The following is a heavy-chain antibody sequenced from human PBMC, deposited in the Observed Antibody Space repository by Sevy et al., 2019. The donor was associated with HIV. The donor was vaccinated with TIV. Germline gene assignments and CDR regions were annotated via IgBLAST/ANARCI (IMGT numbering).Heavy chain of an antibody. V-gene: IGHV3-21*01. CDR2: ISSSSSYI. CDR1: GFTFSSYS. D-gene: IGHD3-9*01. Sequence: GGYLRLSCAASGFTFSSYSMNWVRQAPGKGLEWVSSISSSSSYIYYSDSVKGRFTISRDNAKNSLYLQMNSLRAEDTAVYYCARDRGFDVPLAYYYGMDVWGQGTTVTVSS. J-gene: IGHJ6*02. CDR3: ARDRGFDVPLAYYYGMDV.